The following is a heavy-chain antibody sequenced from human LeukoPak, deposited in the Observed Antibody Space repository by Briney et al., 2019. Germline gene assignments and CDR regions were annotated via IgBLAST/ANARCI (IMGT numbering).Heavy chain of an antibody. J-gene: IGHJ4*02. D-gene: IGHD3-22*01. CDR3: ARGEQFYCDSSGSFDF. Sequence: GGSLRLSCAASGFTFRTYTMHWVRQAPGKGLEWVAVISCDGSNKYYADSVKGRFTISRDNSKNTLYLQVNSLRPEDTAVFYCARGEQFYCDSSGSFDFWGQGTLVTVSS. CDR1: GFTFRTYT. CDR2: ISCDGSNK. V-gene: IGHV3-30-3*01.